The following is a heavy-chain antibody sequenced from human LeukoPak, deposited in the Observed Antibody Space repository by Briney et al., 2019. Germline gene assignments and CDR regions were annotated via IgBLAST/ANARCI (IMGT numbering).Heavy chain of an antibody. CDR1: GFTFSSYA. CDR3: ARDPSYYYDSSEGDY. D-gene: IGHD3-22*01. Sequence: GGSLRLSCAASGFTFSSYAMHWVRQAPGKVLEWVAVISYDGSNKYYADSVKGRFTISRDNSKNTLYLQMNSLRAEDTAVYYCARDPSYYYDSSEGDYWGQGTLVTVSS. J-gene: IGHJ4*02. V-gene: IGHV3-30*04. CDR2: ISYDGSNK.